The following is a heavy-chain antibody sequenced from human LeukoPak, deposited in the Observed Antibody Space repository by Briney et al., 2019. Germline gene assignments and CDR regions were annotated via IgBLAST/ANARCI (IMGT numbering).Heavy chain of an antibody. D-gene: IGHD5-18*01. J-gene: IGHJ4*02. CDR1: GFTFSSYA. Sequence: GGSLRLSCAASGFTFSSYAMSWVRQAPGKGLEWVSAISGSGGSTYYADSVKGRFTISRDNAKNTLYLQMNSLRAEDTAVYYCARGGGYSYGSFDYWAREPWSPSPQ. CDR2: ISGSGGST. V-gene: IGHV3-23*01. CDR3: ARGGGYSYGSFDY.